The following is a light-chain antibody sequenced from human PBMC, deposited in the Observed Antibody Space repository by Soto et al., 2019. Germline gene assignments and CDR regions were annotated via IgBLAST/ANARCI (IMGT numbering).Light chain of an antibody. CDR2: DNN. CDR1: SSNIGNNY. CDR3: GTWDSRLRVVV. V-gene: IGLV1-51*01. Sequence: QSLLTQPPSVSAAPRQKVAISCSGSSSNIGNNYVSWYHRVPGSAPKLLIYDNNERPSGIPDRFSGSKSGTSATLDITGLQTGDEGDYYCGTWDSRLRVVVFGGGTKVTVL. J-gene: IGLJ2*01.